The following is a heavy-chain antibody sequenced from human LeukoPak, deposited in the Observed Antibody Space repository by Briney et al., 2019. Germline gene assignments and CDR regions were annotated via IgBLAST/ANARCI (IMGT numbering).Heavy chain of an antibody. V-gene: IGHV3-64D*09. CDR3: VKESGFMVAPNSAFDI. CDR2: ISSNGGST. CDR1: GFTFSSYA. D-gene: IGHD4/OR15-4a*01. Sequence: TGGSLRLSCSASGFTFSSYAMHWVRQAPGKGLEYVSAISSNGGSTYYADSVKGRFIISRDNSKNTLYLQMSSLRAEDTAVYYCVKESGFMVAPNSAFDIWGPGTMVTVSS. J-gene: IGHJ3*02.